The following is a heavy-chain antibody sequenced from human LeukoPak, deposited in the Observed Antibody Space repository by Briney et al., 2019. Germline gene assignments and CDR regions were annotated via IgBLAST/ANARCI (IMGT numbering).Heavy chain of an antibody. Sequence: GGSLRLSCAASGFTFSSNWMHWVRQAPGKGLVWVSGIVYDGSRTSYADSVKGRFTISRDNAKNSLYLQMNSLRAEDTAVYYCARDNYGWFQHWGQGTLVTVSS. J-gene: IGHJ1*01. CDR1: GFTFSSNW. V-gene: IGHV3-74*01. D-gene: IGHD3-16*01. CDR3: ARDNYGWFQH. CDR2: IVYDGSRT.